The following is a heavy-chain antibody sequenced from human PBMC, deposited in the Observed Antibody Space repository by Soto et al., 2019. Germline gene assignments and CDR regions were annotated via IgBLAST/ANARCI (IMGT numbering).Heavy chain of an antibody. CDR2: INAYNGNT. J-gene: IGHJ4*02. D-gene: IGHD4-17*01. CDR1: GYTFSNYG. Sequence: GASVKVSCTTCGYTFSNYGINWVRQAPGQGLEWMGWINAYNGNTNYAQKLQGRVTMTTDTSTSTAYMELRSLRSDDTAVYYCARYPNWYGDYHCYFDYWGQGTLVTVSS. CDR3: ARYPNWYGDYHCYFDY. V-gene: IGHV1-18*01.